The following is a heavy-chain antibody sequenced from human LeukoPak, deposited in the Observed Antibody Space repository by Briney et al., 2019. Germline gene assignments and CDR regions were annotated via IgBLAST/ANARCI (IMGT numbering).Heavy chain of an antibody. CDR2: INPSGGST. J-gene: IGHJ5*02. Sequence: GASVKVSCKASGYTFTSCYMHWVRQAPGQGLEWMGIINPSGGSTSYAQKFQGRVTMTRDTSTSTVYMELSSLRSEDTAVYYCARGRKDRYCSGGSCYSVWFDPWGQGTLVTVSS. CDR1: GYTFTSCY. CDR3: ARGRKDRYCSGGSCYSVWFDP. V-gene: IGHV1-46*01. D-gene: IGHD2-15*01.